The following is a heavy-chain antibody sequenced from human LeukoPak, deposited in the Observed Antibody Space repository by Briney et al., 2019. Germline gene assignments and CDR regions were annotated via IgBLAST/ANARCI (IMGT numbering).Heavy chain of an antibody. CDR1: GGSISSGSYY. CDR3: ARESIAAAGTSLVY. Sequence: SETLSLACTVSGGSISSGSYYWSWIRQPAGKGLEWIGRIYTSGSTNYNPSLKSRVTISVDTSKNQFSLKLSSVTAAGTAVYYCARESIAAAGTSLVYWGQGTLVTVSS. D-gene: IGHD6-13*01. V-gene: IGHV4-61*02. CDR2: IYTSGST. J-gene: IGHJ4*02.